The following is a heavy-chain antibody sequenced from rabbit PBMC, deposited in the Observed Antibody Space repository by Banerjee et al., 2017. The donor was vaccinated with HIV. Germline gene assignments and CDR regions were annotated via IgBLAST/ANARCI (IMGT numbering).Heavy chain of an antibody. Sequence: QSLEESGGDLVKPGASLPLTCKASGFSFSNKYVMCWVRQAPGKGLEWIACINTSRGNTGYATWAKGRRTISKTSAATVTLQMTSLTAADTATDFWARDLAGVIGWNFNVGGPGTLGTVS. CDR3: ARDLAGVIGWNFNV. CDR1: GFSFSNKYV. CDR2: INTSRGNT. V-gene: IGHV1S40*01. J-gene: IGHJ4*01. D-gene: IGHD4-1*01.